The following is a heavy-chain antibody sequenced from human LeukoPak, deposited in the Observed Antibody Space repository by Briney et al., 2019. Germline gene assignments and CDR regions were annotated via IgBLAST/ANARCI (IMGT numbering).Heavy chain of an antibody. Sequence: ASVKVSCKAYGYTFTTYYMHWMRQAPGQGPEWMGIINPRGGSTDYSQKFQGRITMTRDTSISTAYMELSRLRSDDTAVYYCAKGGVLRYFDWLLYPDNWFDPWGQGTLVTVSS. J-gene: IGHJ5*02. CDR3: AKGGVLRYFDWLLYPDNWFDP. D-gene: IGHD3-9*01. V-gene: IGHV1-46*01. CDR2: INPRGGST. CDR1: GYTFTTYY.